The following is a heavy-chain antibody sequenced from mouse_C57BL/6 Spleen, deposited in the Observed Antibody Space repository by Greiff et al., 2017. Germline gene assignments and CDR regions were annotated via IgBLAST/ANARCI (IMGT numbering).Heavy chain of an antibody. Sequence: EVQVVESGGDLVKPGGSLKLSCAASGFTFSSYGMSWVRQTPDNRLEWVANISSGSSYTYYPDSVKGRFTISRDNAKNTLYLQMSSLKSEDTDMYDCARHNDYVQNAMDYWGQGTSVTVSS. CDR3: ARHNDYVQNAMDY. CDR2: ISSGSSYT. J-gene: IGHJ4*01. CDR1: GFTFSSYG. V-gene: IGHV5-6*01. D-gene: IGHD2-4*01.